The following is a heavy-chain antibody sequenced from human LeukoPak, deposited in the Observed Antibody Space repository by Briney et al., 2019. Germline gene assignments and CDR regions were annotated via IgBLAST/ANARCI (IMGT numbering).Heavy chain of an antibody. J-gene: IGHJ3*02. CDR2: IYYSGST. V-gene: IGHV4-59*12. CDR1: GGSISSYY. CDR3: ARGRTQPKRGYSSGWYLFGSAFDI. D-gene: IGHD6-19*01. Sequence: AETLSLTCTVSGGSISSYYWSWIRQPPGKGLECIGYIYYSGSTNYNPSLKSRVTISVDTSKNQFSLKLSSVTAADTAVYYCARGRTQPKRGYSSGWYLFGSAFDIWGQGTMVTVSS.